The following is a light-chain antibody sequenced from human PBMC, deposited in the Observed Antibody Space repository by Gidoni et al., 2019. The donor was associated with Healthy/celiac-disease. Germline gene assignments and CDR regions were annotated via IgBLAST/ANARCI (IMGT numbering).Light chain of an antibody. CDR3: QQYNNWPPYT. J-gene: IGKJ2*01. CDR2: GAS. Sequence: DIVMTQSPATLSVSPGERATLSCRASQSVSSNLAWYQQKPGQAPRLLSDGASTRATGIPARCSGSGSGTEFTLTISSLQSEDFAVYYCQQYNNWPPYTFGQRTKPEIK. V-gene: IGKV3-15*01. CDR1: QSVSSN.